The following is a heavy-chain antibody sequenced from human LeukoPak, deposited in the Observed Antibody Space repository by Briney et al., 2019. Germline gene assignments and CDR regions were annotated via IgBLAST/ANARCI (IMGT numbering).Heavy chain of an antibody. V-gene: IGHV4-39*07. CDR3: ARDHYGSADY. Sequence: SETLSLTCTVSGGSISSSSYYWGWIRQPPEKGLEWIGSIYYSGSTYYNPSLKSRVTISVDTSKNQFSLKLSSVTAADTAVYYCARDHYGSADYWGQGTLVTVSS. D-gene: IGHD3-10*01. J-gene: IGHJ4*02. CDR1: GGSISSSSYY. CDR2: IYYSGST.